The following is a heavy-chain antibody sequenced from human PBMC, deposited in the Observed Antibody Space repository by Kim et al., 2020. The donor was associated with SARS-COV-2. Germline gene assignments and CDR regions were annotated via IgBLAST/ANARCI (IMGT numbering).Heavy chain of an antibody. Sequence: GGSLRLSCAASGFTFSSYGMHWVRQAPGKGLEWVAVISYDGSNKYYADSVKGRFTISRDNSKNTLYLQMNSLRAEDTAVYYCAKEWFGEYYYGMDVWGQGTTVTVSS. V-gene: IGHV3-30*18. CDR1: GFTFSSYG. J-gene: IGHJ6*02. CDR3: AKEWFGEYYYGMDV. D-gene: IGHD3-10*01. CDR2: ISYDGSNK.